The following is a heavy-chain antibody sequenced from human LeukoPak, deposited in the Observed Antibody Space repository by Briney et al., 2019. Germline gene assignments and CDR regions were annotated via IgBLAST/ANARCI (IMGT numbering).Heavy chain of an antibody. D-gene: IGHD3-22*01. CDR3: ARLYYYDSSGYYYVYFDY. CDR2: ISAYNGNT. V-gene: IGHV1-18*01. J-gene: IGHJ4*02. CDR1: GYTFTSYG. Sequence: GASVKVSCKASGYTFTSYGISWVRQAPGQGLEWMGWISAYNGNTNYAQKLQGRVTMTTDTSTSTAYMELRSLRSDDTAVYYCARLYYYDSSGYYYVYFDYWGQGTLVTVSP.